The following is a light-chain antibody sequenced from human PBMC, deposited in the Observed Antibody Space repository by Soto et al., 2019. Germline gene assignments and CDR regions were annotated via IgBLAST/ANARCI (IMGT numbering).Light chain of an antibody. V-gene: IGKV4-1*01. Sequence: DIVMTQSPDSLAVSLGERATINCKSSQSVLYSSNNQNYLVWYQQKPGQPPKLLIYWTSTRESGVPDRFSGSGSGTDFTLTNSSLQAEDVAVYYCQQYYGTPPTFGQGTKVEIK. CDR3: QQYYGTPPT. CDR1: QSVLYSSNNQNY. J-gene: IGKJ1*01. CDR2: WTS.